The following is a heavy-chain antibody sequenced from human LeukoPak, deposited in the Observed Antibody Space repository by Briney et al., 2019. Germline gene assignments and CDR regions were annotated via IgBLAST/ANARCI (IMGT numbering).Heavy chain of an antibody. J-gene: IGHJ5*02. V-gene: IGHV4-59*08. CDR2: IYYSGST. CDR3: ARHGSQRNYDFWSGPNWFDP. Sequence: SETLSLTCTASVRSISSYYWSWIRQPPGKGLEWIGFIYYSGSTNYNPSLKSRVTISVDTSKNQFSLKLSSVTAADTAVYYCARHGSQRNYDFWSGPNWFDPWGQGTLVTVSS. D-gene: IGHD3-3*01. CDR1: VRSISSYY.